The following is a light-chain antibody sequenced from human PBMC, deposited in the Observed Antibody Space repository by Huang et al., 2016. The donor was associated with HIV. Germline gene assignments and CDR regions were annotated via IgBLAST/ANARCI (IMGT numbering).Light chain of an antibody. CDR3: QESYSGQWT. CDR2: GAS. CDR1: QSIRNY. V-gene: IGKV1-39*01. Sequence: DIQMTQSPSSLSASVGDRVIITCRASQSIRNYLNWYQQKPGKAPKVLMYGASNLQSGVPSRFHGSGSGTDFTLTISSLQPEDFATDYCQESYSGQWTFGQGTRVEIK. J-gene: IGKJ1*01.